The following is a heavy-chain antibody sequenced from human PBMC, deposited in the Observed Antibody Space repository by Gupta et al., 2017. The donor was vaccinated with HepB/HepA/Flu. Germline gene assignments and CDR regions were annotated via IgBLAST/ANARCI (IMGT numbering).Heavy chain of an antibody. CDR1: GFTLSNYW. CDR3: ARDDSAI. Sequence: EEQLVESGGGLVQPGGSLRLSCAASGFTLSNYWMPWVRQAPGKGLEWVATIKHDGGQKFYLDSVKGRFTISRDTTKNLLDLHMNSLRVEDTAVYFCARDDSAIWGQGTMVTVSS. J-gene: IGHJ3*02. V-gene: IGHV3-7*01. CDR2: IKHDGGQK. D-gene: IGHD2-15*01.